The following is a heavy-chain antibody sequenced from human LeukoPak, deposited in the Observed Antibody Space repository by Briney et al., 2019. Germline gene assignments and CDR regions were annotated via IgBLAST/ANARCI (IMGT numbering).Heavy chain of an antibody. D-gene: IGHD4-11*01. CDR3: ARDLTRYDYSNSGPVDY. V-gene: IGHV1-18*04. CDR2: ISAYNGNT. Sequence: GASVKVSCKASGYTFTGYYMHWVRQAPGRGLEWMGWISAYNGNTNYAQKLQGRVTMTTDTSTSTAYMELRSLRSDDTAVYYCARDLTRYDYSNSGPVDYWGQGTLVTVSS. J-gene: IGHJ4*02. CDR1: GYTFTGYY.